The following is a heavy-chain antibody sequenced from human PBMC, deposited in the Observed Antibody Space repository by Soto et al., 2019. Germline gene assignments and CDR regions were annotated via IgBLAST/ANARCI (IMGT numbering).Heavy chain of an antibody. CDR3: ARGRPAAAGTYSDY. CDR2: GST. J-gene: IGHJ4*02. Sequence: GSTYYNPSLKSRVTISVDTSKNQFSLKLSSVTAADTAVYYCARGRPAAAGTYSDYWGQGTLVTVSS. V-gene: IGHV4-31*02. D-gene: IGHD6-13*01.